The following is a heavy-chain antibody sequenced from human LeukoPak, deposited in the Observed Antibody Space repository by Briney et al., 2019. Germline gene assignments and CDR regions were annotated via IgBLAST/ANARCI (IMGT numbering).Heavy chain of an antibody. CDR2: INPNSGGT. D-gene: IGHD6-13*01. V-gene: IGHV1-2*02. J-gene: IGHJ4*02. CDR3: ARDTIGSSWSNFDY. Sequence: GASVKVSCKASGYTFTGYYMHWVRQAPGQGLEWMGWINPNSGGTNYAQKFQGRVTMTRDTSISTAYMELSRLRSDDTAVYYCARDTIGSSWSNFDYWGQGTLVTVSS. CDR1: GYTFTGYY.